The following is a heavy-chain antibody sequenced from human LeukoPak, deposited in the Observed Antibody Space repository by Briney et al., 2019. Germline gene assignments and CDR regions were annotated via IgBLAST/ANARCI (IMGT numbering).Heavy chain of an antibody. CDR2: ISSSGSTI. D-gene: IGHD3-3*01. V-gene: IGHV3-48*03. J-gene: IGHJ5*02. Sequence: GGSLRLSCAASGFTFSSYEMNWVRQAPGKGLEWVSYISSSGSTIYYADSVKGRFTISRDNAKNSLYLQMNSLRAEDTAVYYCARDPYYDFWSGYYLGWFDPWGQGTLVTVSS. CDR1: GFTFSSYE. CDR3: ARDPYYDFWSGYYLGWFDP.